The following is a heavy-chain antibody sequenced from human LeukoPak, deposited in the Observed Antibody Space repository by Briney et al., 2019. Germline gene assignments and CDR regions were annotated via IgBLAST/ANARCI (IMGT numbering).Heavy chain of an antibody. CDR2: IYYSGST. D-gene: IGHD3-16*01. Sequence: SETLSLTCTVSGGSISSYYWSWIRQPPGKGLEWIGYIYYSGSTNYNPSLKSRVTISVDTSKNQFSLKLSSVTAADTAVYYCARQAGGAFDIWGQGTMVTVSS. CDR3: ARQAGGAFDI. V-gene: IGHV4-59*08. J-gene: IGHJ3*02. CDR1: GGSISSYY.